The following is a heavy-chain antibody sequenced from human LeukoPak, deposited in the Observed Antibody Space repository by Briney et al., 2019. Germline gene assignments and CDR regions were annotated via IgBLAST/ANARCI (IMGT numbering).Heavy chain of an antibody. J-gene: IGHJ4*02. CDR1: GFTFTIYG. V-gene: IGHV3-23*01. D-gene: IGHD3-22*01. Sequence: PGGSLRLSCAASGFTFTIYGMSWVRQAPGKGLEWVSFISGTGGSTYYADSVKGRFTISRDNSKNTLYLQMISLRADDTAVYYCASHYGSSGYYYFDYWGQGTLVTVSS. CDR3: ASHYGSSGYYYFDY. CDR2: ISGTGGST.